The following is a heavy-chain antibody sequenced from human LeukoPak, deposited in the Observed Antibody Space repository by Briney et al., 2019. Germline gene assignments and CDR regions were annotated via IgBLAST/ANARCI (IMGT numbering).Heavy chain of an antibody. J-gene: IGHJ4*02. Sequence: PGGSLRLSCAASGFTFSSYALSWVRQAPGKGLEWVSYISSSSSTIYYADFVKGRFTISRDNAKNSLYLQMNSLRAEDTAVYYCARLGYGSGKIYYFDYWGQGTLVTVSS. CDR2: ISSSSSTI. D-gene: IGHD3-10*01. CDR3: ARLGYGSGKIYYFDY. V-gene: IGHV3-48*01. CDR1: GFTFSSYA.